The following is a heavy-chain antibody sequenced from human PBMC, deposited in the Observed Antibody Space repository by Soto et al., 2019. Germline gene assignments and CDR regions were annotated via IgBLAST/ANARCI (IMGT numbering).Heavy chain of an antibody. CDR1: GYTFTSYG. V-gene: IGHV1-18*04. CDR3: ARRGDSRGYERFYFDY. CDR2: ISAYNGNT. J-gene: IGHJ4*01. Sequence: ASVKVSCKASGYTFTSYGISWVRQAPGQGLEWMGSISAYNGNTNYAQKLQGRLTMTTDTSTSTAYMELRSLRSDDTAVCYCARRGDSRGYERFYFDYWGHGTLVTVSS. D-gene: IGHD3-22*01.